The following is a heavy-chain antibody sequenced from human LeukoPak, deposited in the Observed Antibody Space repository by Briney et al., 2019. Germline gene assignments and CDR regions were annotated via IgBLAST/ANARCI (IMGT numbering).Heavy chain of an antibody. CDR1: GGSISSYY. Sequence: SETLSLTCTVSGGSISSYYWSWIRQPPGKGLEWIGYIYYSGSTNYNPSLKSRVTMSVDTSKNQFSLKLSSVTAADTAVYYCATYRQVLLPFESWGQGTLVTVSS. J-gene: IGHJ4*02. V-gene: IGHV4-59*01. CDR2: IYYSGST. CDR3: ATYRQVLLPFES. D-gene: IGHD2-8*02.